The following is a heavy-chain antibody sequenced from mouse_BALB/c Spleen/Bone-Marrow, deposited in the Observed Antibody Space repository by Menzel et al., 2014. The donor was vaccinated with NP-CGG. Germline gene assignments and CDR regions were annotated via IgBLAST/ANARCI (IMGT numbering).Heavy chain of an antibody. Sequence: VQLQQSGAELAKPGASVKMSCKASGYTFTDYWMHWVKQRPGQGLEWIGYINPSSGYTEYNQKFKDKATLTADKSSSTAYMQLNILTSEDSAVYYCARRYGSLWYFHVRGAGTTVPVSS. V-gene: IGHV1-7*01. CDR1: GYTFTDYW. J-gene: IGHJ1*01. D-gene: IGHD1-1*01. CDR2: INPSSGYT. CDR3: ARRYGSLWYFHV.